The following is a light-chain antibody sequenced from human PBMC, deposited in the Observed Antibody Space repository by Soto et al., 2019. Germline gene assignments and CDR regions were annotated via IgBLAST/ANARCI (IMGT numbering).Light chain of an antibody. Sequence: DIQLTQSPSFLSASVGDRVTITCRASQGISSYLACYQQKPGKAPKLLIYAASTLQSGVPSRFSGSGSGTEFTRTISRLQPEDVATYYCQQRNSYPLTFGGGTKVEIK. V-gene: IGKV1-9*01. CDR2: AAS. J-gene: IGKJ4*01. CDR3: QQRNSYPLT. CDR1: QGISSY.